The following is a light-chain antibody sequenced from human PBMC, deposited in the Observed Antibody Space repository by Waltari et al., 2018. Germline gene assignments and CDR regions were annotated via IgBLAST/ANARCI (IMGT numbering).Light chain of an antibody. J-gene: IGKJ2*03. CDR2: GSS. V-gene: IGKV3-20*01. CDR3: QQCDSSAYS. CDR1: QSVSSNY. Sequence: EIVLTQSPGTLYLSPGARATLSCRASQSVSSNYLAWYQQKPGQAPRLLIYGSSSRATGIPDRFSGSGSGTDFTLTISRLEPEDFAVYYCQQCDSSAYSFGQGTKLEIK.